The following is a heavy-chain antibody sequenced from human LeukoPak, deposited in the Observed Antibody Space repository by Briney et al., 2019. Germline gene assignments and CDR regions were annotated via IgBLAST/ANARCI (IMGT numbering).Heavy chain of an antibody. CDR3: AKGSGINHYHWIDP. D-gene: IGHD1-14*01. CDR2: ISGGGGST. CDR1: GFSFRNYG. Sequence: PGGPLRLSCAASGFSFRNYGMHWVRQAPGKGLEWVSGISGGGGSTYYADSVKGRFTISRDNSKNTLYLQMDSLRAEDTALYYCAKGSGINHYHWIDPWGQGTLVTVSS. J-gene: IGHJ5*02. V-gene: IGHV3-23*01.